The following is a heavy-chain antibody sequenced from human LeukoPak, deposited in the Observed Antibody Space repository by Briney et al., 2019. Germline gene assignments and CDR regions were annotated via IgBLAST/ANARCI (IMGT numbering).Heavy chain of an antibody. D-gene: IGHD5-12*01. CDR1: GYTFTGYY. V-gene: IGHV1-2*02. CDR3: ARWSGSGYDGGDY. Sequence: ASVKVSCKASGYTFTGYYMHWVRQAPGQGLEWMGWINPNSGGTNYAQRFQGRVTMTRDTSISTAYMELSRLRSGDTAVYYCARWSGSGYDGGDYWGQGTLVTVSS. CDR2: INPNSGGT. J-gene: IGHJ4*02.